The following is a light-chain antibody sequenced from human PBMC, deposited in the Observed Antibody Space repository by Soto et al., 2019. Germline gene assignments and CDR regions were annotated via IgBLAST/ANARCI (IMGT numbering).Light chain of an antibody. V-gene: IGKV1-5*01. CDR1: QSTSDS. CDR2: DAS. CDR3: QQYNAYSRT. J-gene: IGKJ1*01. Sequence: DIQMTQSPSTLSASVGDRVTITCRASQSTSDSLAWYQQKPGKAPDLLISDASSLERGVPSRFSGSGSGTEFTLTISSMQPDDFATYYCQQYNAYSRTFGRGTKVDIK.